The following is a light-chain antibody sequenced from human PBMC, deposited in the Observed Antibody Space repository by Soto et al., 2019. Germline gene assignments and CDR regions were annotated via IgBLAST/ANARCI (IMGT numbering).Light chain of an antibody. CDR1: QSVSSY. J-gene: IGKJ1*01. V-gene: IGKV3-11*01. CDR3: QQRSNWPPT. CDR2: DAS. Sequence: EIVLTQSPGTLSVSPGGRATLSCRASQSVSSYLAWYQQKPGQAPRLLIYDASNRATGIPARFSGSGSETDFTLTISSLDPEDFAVYYCQQRSNWPPTFGRGTKVDIK.